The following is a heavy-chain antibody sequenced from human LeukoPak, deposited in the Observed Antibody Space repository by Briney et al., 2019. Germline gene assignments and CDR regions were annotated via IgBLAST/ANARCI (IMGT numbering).Heavy chain of an antibody. V-gene: IGHV4-59*01. CDR2: IYYSGST. D-gene: IGHD3-22*01. CDR3: ARVVRDSSGYYLPLPKYYFDY. J-gene: IGHJ4*02. Sequence: SETLSLTCTASGGSISSYYWSWIRQPPGKGLEWIGYIYYSGSTNYNPSLKSRVTISVDTSKNQFSLKLSSVTAADTAVYYCARVVRDSSGYYLPLPKYYFDYWGQGTLVTVSS. CDR1: GGSISSYY.